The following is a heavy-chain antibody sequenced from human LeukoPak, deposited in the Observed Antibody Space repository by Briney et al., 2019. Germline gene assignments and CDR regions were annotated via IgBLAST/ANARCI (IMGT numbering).Heavy chain of an antibody. V-gene: IGHV3-48*01. D-gene: IGHD4-17*01. CDR3: ARVATVTTWDY. Sequence: GGSLRLSCAASGFTFSSYSMNWVRQAPGKGLEWVSYISSSSTIYYADSVKGRFTISRDNAKNSLYLQMNSLRAEDTAVYYCARVATVTTWDYWGQGTLVTVSS. CDR2: ISSSSTI. CDR1: GFTFSSYS. J-gene: IGHJ4*02.